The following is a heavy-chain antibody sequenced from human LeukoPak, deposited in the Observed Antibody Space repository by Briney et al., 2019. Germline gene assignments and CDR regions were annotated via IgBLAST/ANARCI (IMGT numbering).Heavy chain of an antibody. CDR3: ARDDWNDFWSGLYYYYGMDV. Sequence: GSLRLSCAASGFTFSDYYMSWIRQAPGKGLEWVSYISSSGSTIYYADSVKGRFTISRDNAKNSLYLQMNSLRAEDTAVYYCARDDWNDFWSGLYYYYGMDVWGQGTTVTVSS. CDR1: GFTFSDYY. CDR2: ISSSGSTI. V-gene: IGHV3-11*01. D-gene: IGHD3-3*01. J-gene: IGHJ6*02.